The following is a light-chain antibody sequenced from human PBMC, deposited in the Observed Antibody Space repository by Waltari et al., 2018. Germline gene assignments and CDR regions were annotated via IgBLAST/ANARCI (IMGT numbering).Light chain of an antibody. V-gene: IGLV2-14*03. Sequence: QSALTQPASVSGSPGQSITISCTGTSSDVGGYNYVSWYQQYPGKAPKLIIYHVSTRPSGFSNRFSGSKSGNTPYLTISGLQAEDESDYYCSSYTSSNTLEVLFGGGTKLTVL. CDR2: HVS. CDR1: SSDVGGYNY. J-gene: IGLJ2*01. CDR3: SSYTSSNTLEVL.